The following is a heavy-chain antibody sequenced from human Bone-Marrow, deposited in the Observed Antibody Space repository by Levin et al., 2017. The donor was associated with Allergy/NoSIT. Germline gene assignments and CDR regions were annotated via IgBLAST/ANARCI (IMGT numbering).Heavy chain of an antibody. J-gene: IGHJ4*02. CDR1: GFTFSSYA. CDR3: ARDGNYDYVWKEFDY. CDR2: ISYDGSNK. V-gene: IGHV3-30*04. D-gene: IGHD3-16*01. Sequence: LSLTCAASGFTFSSYAMHWVRQAPGKGLEWVAVISYDGSNKYYADSVKGRFTISRDNSKNTLYLQMNSLRAEDTAVYYCARDGNYDYVWKEFDYWGQGTLVTVSS.